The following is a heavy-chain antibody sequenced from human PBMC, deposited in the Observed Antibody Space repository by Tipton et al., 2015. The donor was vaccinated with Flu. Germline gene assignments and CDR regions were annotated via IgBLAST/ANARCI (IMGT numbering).Heavy chain of an antibody. D-gene: IGHD1-26*01. CDR1: GFTFSSYG. CDR2: IWYDGNNK. J-gene: IGHJ6*02. Sequence: QLVQSGGGVVQPGRSLRLSCAASGFTFSSYGMHWVRQAPGKGLEWMVVIWYDGNNKNYADSVKGRFTVSRDNSKNTLYLQMNGLRAEDTAVYYCARGGYSGKYYGMDVWGQGTTVTVSS. CDR3: ARGGYSGKYYGMDV. V-gene: IGHV3-33*01.